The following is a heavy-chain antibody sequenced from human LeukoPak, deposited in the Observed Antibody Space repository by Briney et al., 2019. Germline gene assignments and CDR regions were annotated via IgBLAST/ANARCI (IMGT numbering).Heavy chain of an antibody. J-gene: IGHJ4*02. D-gene: IGHD6-13*01. Sequence: SETLSLTCTVSGGSISSYYWSWIRQPAGKGLEWIGRIYTSGSTNYNTSLKSRVTMSVDTSKNQFSLKLSSVTAADTAVYYCARGHMAAAGRRGYYFDYWGQGTLVTVSS. CDR1: GGSISSYY. CDR3: ARGHMAAAGRRGYYFDY. CDR2: IYTSGST. V-gene: IGHV4-4*07.